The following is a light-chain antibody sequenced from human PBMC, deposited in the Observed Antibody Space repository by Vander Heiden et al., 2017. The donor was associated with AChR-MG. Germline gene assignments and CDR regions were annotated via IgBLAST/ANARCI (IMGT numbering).Light chain of an antibody. Sequence: DIQMTQFPSTLSASVGDRVTIPCRASHSVSTWLAWYQQKPGKPPKLLIYDASSLESGVPSRFSGSGSGTEFALTIRSLQPDDFATYYCQQYNSYPYTFGQGTKLEIK. CDR1: HSVSTW. CDR3: QQYNSYPYT. CDR2: DAS. V-gene: IGKV1-5*01. J-gene: IGKJ2*01.